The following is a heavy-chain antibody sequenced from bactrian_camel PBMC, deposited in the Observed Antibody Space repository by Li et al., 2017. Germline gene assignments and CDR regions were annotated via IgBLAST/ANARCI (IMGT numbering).Heavy chain of an antibody. CDR3: AGTLGDPYCTAGYCPPDIMCDFNY. D-gene: IGHD1*01. CDR1: GSAFSSDS. CDR2: ITNTGTTT. Sequence: VQLVESGGDLVQPGGSLRLSCVASGSAFSSDSMYWARQAPGKGLEYVSVITNTGTTTYYADSVKGRFTISRDRTDYGFSLRMDNLEPEDSAIYYCAGTLGDPYCTAGYCPPDIMCDFNYWGQGTQVTVS. J-gene: IGHJ4*01. V-gene: IGHV3S1*01.